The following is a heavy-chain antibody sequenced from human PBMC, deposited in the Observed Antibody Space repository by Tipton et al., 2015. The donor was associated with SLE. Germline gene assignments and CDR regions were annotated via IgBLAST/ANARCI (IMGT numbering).Heavy chain of an antibody. CDR1: GDSISSTTFY. Sequence: LRLSCTVSGDSISSTTFYWGWVRRPPGKGLEWIGKIYYSGSSYYSGNTYYNPSLKSRVTISVDASKDQFSLELESVTAADTAVYFCVRLIGQLRPSGDWGQGTLVTVSS. V-gene: IGHV4-39*07. D-gene: IGHD2-21*01. CDR2: IYYSGSSYYSGNT. CDR3: VRLIGQLRPSGD. J-gene: IGHJ4*02.